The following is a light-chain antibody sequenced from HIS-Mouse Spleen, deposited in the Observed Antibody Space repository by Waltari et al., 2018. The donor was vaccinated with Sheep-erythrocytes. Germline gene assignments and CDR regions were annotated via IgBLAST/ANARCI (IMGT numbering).Light chain of an antibody. J-gene: IGLJ2*01. CDR2: QDT. CDR1: KLGDKY. V-gene: IGLV3-1*01. CDR3: QAWDSSIVV. Sequence: SSELTQPPSVSVSPGQTASITCSGAKLGDKYACWYQQKPGQSPVLVIYQDTKRPSRIPERFSGSNSGNTATLTISGTQAMDEADYYCQAWDSSIVVFGGGTKLTVL.